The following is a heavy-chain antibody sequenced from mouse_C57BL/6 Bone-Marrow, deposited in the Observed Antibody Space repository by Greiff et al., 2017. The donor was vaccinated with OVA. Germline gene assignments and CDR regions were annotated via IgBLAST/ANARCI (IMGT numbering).Heavy chain of an antibody. D-gene: IGHD1-1*01. CDR2: ISSGGSYT. J-gene: IGHJ1*03. CDR3: ARRGSSYGYFDV. CDR1: GFTFSSYG. V-gene: IGHV5-6*01. Sequence: EVQVVESGGGLVQPGGSLKLSCAASGFTFSSYGMSWVRQTPDKRLEWVATISSGGSYTYYPDSVKGRFTISRDNAKNTLYLQMSSLKSEDTAMYYCARRGSSYGYFDVWGTGTTVTVSS.